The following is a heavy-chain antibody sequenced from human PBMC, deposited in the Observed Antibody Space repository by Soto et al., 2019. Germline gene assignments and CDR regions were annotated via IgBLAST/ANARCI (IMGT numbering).Heavy chain of an antibody. CDR1: GFTFSSYA. V-gene: IGHV3-23*01. J-gene: IGHJ6*02. Sequence: PGGSLRLSCAASGFTFSSYAMTWFRQAPGKRLEWVSGIGGSGGTTSYTDSVKGRFTISRDNSKKTLFLEMKSLGVEDTAVYFCARDVWETPSRYYGLELWGLGTTVTVSS. D-gene: IGHD1-26*01. CDR2: IGGSGGTT. CDR3: ARDVWETPSRYYGLEL.